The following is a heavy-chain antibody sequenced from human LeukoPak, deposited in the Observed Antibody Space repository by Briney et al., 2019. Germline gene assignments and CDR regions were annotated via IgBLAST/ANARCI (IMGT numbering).Heavy chain of an antibody. V-gene: IGHV1-46*01. CDR1: GYTFTNYY. CDR3: ARDNSDTIKGECSGACYWWFDP. CDR2: INPNGDAT. Sequence: ASVKVSCKASGYTFTNYYMHWVRQSPGRGLEWMGLINPNGDATMYAQKFQGRVTLTRDTSTSTDYMELGSLRSEDTAVYYCARDNSDTIKGECSGACYWWFDPWGQGTLVTVSS. D-gene: IGHD2-21*01. J-gene: IGHJ5*02.